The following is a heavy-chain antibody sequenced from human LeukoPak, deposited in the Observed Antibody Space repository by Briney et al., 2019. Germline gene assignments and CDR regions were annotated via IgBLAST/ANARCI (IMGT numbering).Heavy chain of an antibody. CDR3: ARGTLNIPGEHGAFDY. CDR1: GFTFSSYA. V-gene: IGHV3-23*01. D-gene: IGHD1-14*01. J-gene: IGHJ4*02. CDR2: INSSGGGT. Sequence: PGGSLRLSCAASGFTFSSYAMNWVRQAPGKGLEWVSGINSSGGGTYYADSVKGRFTISRDNSKNTLYLQMNSLRAEDTAVYYCARGTLNIPGEHGAFDYWGQGTLVTVSS.